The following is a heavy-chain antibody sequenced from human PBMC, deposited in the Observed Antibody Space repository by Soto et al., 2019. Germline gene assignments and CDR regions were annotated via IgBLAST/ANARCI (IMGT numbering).Heavy chain of an antibody. Sequence: QVQLVESGGGVVQPGRSLRLSCAASGFTFSSYAMHWVRQAPGKGLEWVAVISYDGSNKYYADSVKGRFTISGDNSKNTLYLKMNSLSAEDTAVSYWARDKRDSRLLEWSYYFDYWGQGTLVTVSS. CDR3: ARDKRDSRLLEWSYYFDY. J-gene: IGHJ4*02. V-gene: IGHV3-30-3*01. CDR2: ISYDGSNK. CDR1: GFTFSSYA. D-gene: IGHD3-3*01.